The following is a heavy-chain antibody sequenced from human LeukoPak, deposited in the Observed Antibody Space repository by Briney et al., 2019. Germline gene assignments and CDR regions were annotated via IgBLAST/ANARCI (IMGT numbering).Heavy chain of an antibody. CDR1: GFTFSSYG. J-gene: IGHJ3*02. D-gene: IGHD3-10*01. V-gene: IGHV3-23*01. CDR3: AKDEGMVRGVILDAFDI. CDR2: ISGSGGST. Sequence: GGSLRLSCAASGFTFSSYGMSWVRQAPGKGLEWVSAISGSGGSTYYADSVKGRFTISRDNSKNTLYLQMNSLRAEDTAVYYCAKDEGMVRGVILDAFDIWGQGTMVTVSS.